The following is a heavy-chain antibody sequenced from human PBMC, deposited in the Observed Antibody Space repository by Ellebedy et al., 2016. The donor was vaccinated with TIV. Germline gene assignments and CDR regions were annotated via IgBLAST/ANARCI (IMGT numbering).Heavy chain of an antibody. J-gene: IGHJ5*02. CDR3: ARDWRWFDT. CDR1: GFTFSSEW. Sequence: GESLKISCAASGFTFSSEWMSWVRQAPGKGREWVANIKQDGSEKYYVDSVKGRFTISRDNAKNSLYLQMNSLRAEYTAVYYCARDWRWFDTWGQGTLVTVSS. V-gene: IGHV3-7*03. D-gene: IGHD3-3*01. CDR2: IKQDGSEK.